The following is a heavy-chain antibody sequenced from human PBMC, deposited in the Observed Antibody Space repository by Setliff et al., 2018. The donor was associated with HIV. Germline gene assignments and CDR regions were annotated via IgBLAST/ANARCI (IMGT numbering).Heavy chain of an antibody. CDR3: ARGRAAAGTSQWLVLVP. V-gene: IGHV3-30*02. D-gene: IGHD6-19*01. J-gene: IGHJ5*02. CDR2: IRYDGSEK. Sequence: GGSLRLSCAASGFIFGNFGLHWVRQAPGEGLEWVTFIRYDGSEKFYADSVKGRFAISRDNSKNALCLQMNSLRAEETAVYYCARGRAAAGTSQWLVLVPWGQGTLVTVSS. CDR1: GFIFGNFG.